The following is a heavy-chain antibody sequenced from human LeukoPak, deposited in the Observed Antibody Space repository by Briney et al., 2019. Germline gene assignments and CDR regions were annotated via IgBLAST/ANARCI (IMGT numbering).Heavy chain of an antibody. CDR3: ARRNFSYWYFDL. J-gene: IGHJ2*01. CDR1: GYSISRGYY. Sequence: SETLSLTCAVSGYSISRGYYWGWIRHPPGKGLEWIGAIFHSGSTYYNPSLKSRVTISVDTSKNKFSLKLSSVTASDTAVYYCARRNFSYWYFDLWGRGTLVIVSS. CDR2: IFHSGST. V-gene: IGHV4-38-2*01. D-gene: IGHD3-3*01.